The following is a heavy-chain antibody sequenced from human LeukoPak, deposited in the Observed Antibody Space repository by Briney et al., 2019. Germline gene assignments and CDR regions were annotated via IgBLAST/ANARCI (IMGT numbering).Heavy chain of an antibody. J-gene: IGHJ3*02. Sequence: ASVKVSCKASGYTFTGYYMHWVRQAPGQGLEWMGWINPNSGGTNYAQKFQGRATMTRDTSISTAYMELSRLRSDDTAVYYCAREDVAASAGAFDIWGQGTMVTVSS. CDR2: INPNSGGT. CDR1: GYTFTGYY. V-gene: IGHV1-2*02. CDR3: AREDVAASAGAFDI. D-gene: IGHD6-13*01.